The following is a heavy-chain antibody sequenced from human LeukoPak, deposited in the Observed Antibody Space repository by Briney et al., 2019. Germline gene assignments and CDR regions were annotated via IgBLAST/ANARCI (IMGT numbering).Heavy chain of an antibody. J-gene: IGHJ4*02. CDR1: GFTFRNYD. D-gene: IGHD3-16*01. CDR2: IGSSGSPI. V-gene: IGHV3-48*03. Sequence: GGSLRLSCAASGFTFRNYDMNWVRPAPGKGVEWVSFIGSSGSPIYYADSVKGRLTISRDNAKNSLYLQMSSLRVEDTAVYYCARGPAGDPFDHWGQGTLVTVSS. CDR3: ARGPAGDPFDH.